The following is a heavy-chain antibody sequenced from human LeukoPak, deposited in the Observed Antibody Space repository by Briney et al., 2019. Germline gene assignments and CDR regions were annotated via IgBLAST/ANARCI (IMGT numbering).Heavy chain of an antibody. V-gene: IGHV3-23*01. J-gene: IGHJ4*02. CDR2: ISGSGGST. CDR3: AKTSRGYSVYDSPFDY. D-gene: IGHD5/OR15-5a*01. CDR1: KFTFSSYA. Sequence: GGSLRLSCAASKFTFSSYAMSWVRQAPGKGLEWVSAISGSGGSTYYADSVKARFTISRDNSKNTLYLQMNSLRAEDTAIYYCAKTSRGYSVYDSPFDYWGQGTLVTVSS.